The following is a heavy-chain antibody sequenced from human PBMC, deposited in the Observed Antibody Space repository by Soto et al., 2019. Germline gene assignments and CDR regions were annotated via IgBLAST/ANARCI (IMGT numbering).Heavy chain of an antibody. Sequence: QVQLVQSGAEVKKPGSSVKVSCKSSGGTFSSYAISWVRQAPGQGLEWMGGIISIFGTADYAQKFQGRVTITADESTSTAYMELSSLRSEDTAVYYCASHSGSSPEGLYSYGLDVWGQGTTVTVSS. CDR2: IISIFGTA. CDR3: ASHSGSSPEGLYSYGLDV. CDR1: GGTFSSYA. V-gene: IGHV1-69*12. D-gene: IGHD1-26*01. J-gene: IGHJ6*02.